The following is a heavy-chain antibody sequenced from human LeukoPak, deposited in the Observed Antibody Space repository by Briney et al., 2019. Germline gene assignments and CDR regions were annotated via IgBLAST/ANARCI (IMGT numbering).Heavy chain of an antibody. CDR1: GDNLSELT. CDR3: ATFCVYDLLECFDY. Sequence: ASVKVSCKVSGDNLSELTVDWVRQAPGKGVEWIGGFEPEEGERLYAQKFEGRVTMTEDTSTDTAYMQLTSLRSEDTAVYYCATFCVYDLLECFDYWGQGTLVTVSS. D-gene: IGHD5/OR15-5a*01. V-gene: IGHV1-24*01. J-gene: IGHJ4*02. CDR2: FEPEEGER.